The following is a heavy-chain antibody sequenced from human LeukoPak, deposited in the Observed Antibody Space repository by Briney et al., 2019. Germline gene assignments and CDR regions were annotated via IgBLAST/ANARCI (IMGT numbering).Heavy chain of an antibody. Sequence: ASVKVSCKASGYTFTSYYMHWVRQAPGQGLEWMGWINPNSGGTNYAQKFQGRVTMTRDTSISTAYMELSRLRSDDTAVYYCARDPYYYDSSGYYLNNWFDPWGQGTLVTVSS. CDR3: ARDPYYYDSSGYYLNNWFDP. CDR2: INPNSGGT. J-gene: IGHJ5*02. CDR1: GYTFTSYY. V-gene: IGHV1-2*02. D-gene: IGHD3-22*01.